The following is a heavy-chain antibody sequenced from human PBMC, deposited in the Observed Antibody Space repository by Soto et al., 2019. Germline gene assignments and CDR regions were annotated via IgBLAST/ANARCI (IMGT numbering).Heavy chain of an antibody. Sequence: GGSLRLSCAASGFTFSSYGMHWVRQAPGKGLEWVAVIWYDGSNKYYADSVKGRFTISRDNSKNTLYLQMNSLRAEDTAVYYCARDPYGAYYYGMDVWGQGTTVTVYS. D-gene: IGHD4-17*01. CDR3: ARDPYGAYYYGMDV. CDR2: IWYDGSNK. J-gene: IGHJ6*02. CDR1: GFTFSSYG. V-gene: IGHV3-33*01.